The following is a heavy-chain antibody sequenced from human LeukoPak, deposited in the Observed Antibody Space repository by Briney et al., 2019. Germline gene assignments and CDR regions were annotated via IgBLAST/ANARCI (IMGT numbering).Heavy chain of an antibody. D-gene: IGHD2-2*01. V-gene: IGHV4-59*12. Sequence: PSETLSLTCTVSGGSISSYYWSWIRQPPGKGLEWIGYIYHSGSTYYNPSLKSRVTISVDTSKNQFSLKLSSVTAADTAVYYCARDIGGLVVPAATGDYWGQGTLVTVSS. J-gene: IGHJ4*02. CDR1: GGSISSYY. CDR3: ARDIGGLVVPAATGDY. CDR2: IYHSGST.